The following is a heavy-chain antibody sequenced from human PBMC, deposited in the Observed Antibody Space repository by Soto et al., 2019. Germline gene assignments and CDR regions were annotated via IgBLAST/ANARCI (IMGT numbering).Heavy chain of an antibody. D-gene: IGHD4-17*01. J-gene: IGHJ4*02. CDR1: GFTFSSYA. CDR2: ISYDGSNK. Sequence: QVQLVESGGGVVQPGRSLRLSCAASGFTFSSYAMHWVRQAPGKGLEWVAVISYDGSNKYYADSVKGRFTISRDNSKTTLYLQMKSLRAEDTAVYYCAREVPTVVTTPYYFDYWGQGTLVTVSS. CDR3: AREVPTVVTTPYYFDY. V-gene: IGHV3-30-3*01.